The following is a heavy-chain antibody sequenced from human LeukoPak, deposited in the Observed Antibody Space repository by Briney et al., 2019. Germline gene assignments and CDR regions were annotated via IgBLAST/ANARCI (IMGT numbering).Heavy chain of an antibody. CDR1: GFTFSSYA. CDR2: ISGSGGST. V-gene: IGHV3-23*01. J-gene: IGHJ4*02. D-gene: IGHD2-15*01. CDR3: AKDRRPSRVVVAATLGGGFDY. Sequence: TGGSLRLSCAASGFTFSSYAMSWVRQAPGKGLEWISAISGSGGSTYYADSVKGRFTISRDNSKNTLYLQMNSLRAEDTAVYYCAKDRRPSRVVVAATLGGGFDYWGQGTLVTVSS.